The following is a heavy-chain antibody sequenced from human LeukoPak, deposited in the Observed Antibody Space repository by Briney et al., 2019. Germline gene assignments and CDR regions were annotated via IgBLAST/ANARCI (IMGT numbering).Heavy chain of an antibody. CDR3: AKKVYYYYYMDV. J-gene: IGHJ6*03. CDR2: ISGSGGST. V-gene: IGHV3-23*01. CDR1: GFTFISYA. Sequence: GGSLRLSCAASGFTFISYAMSWVRQAPGKGLEWVSAISGSGGSTYYADSVKGRFTISRDNSKNTLYLQMNSLRAEDTAVYYCAKKVYYYYYMDVWGKGTTVTVSS.